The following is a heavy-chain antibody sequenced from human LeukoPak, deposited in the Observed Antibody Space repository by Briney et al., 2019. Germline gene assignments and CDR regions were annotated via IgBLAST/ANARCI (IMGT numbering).Heavy chain of an antibody. CDR1: GFTSSSYA. J-gene: IGHJ4*02. V-gene: IGHV3-30-3*01. Sequence: PGGSLRLSCAASGFTSSSYAMHWVRQAPGKGLEWVAVISYDGSNKYYADSVKGRFTISRDNSKNTLYLQMNSLRAEDTAVYYCARDRDNWNYTPFFDYWGQGTLVTVSS. CDR3: ARDRDNWNYTPFFDY. CDR2: ISYDGSNK. D-gene: IGHD1-7*01.